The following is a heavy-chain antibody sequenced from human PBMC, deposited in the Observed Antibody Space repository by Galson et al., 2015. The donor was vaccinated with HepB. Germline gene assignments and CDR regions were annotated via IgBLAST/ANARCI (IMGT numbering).Heavy chain of an antibody. J-gene: IGHJ2*01. CDR3: AKDQWFRLDWYFDL. Sequence: SLRLSCAASGFTFSSYGMHWVRQAPGKGLEWVAVISYDGSNKYYADSVKGRFTISRDNSKNTLYLQMNSLRAEDTAVYYCAKDQWFRLDWYFDLWGRGTLVTVSS. CDR2: ISYDGSNK. D-gene: IGHD2-8*01. CDR1: GFTFSSYG. V-gene: IGHV3-30*18.